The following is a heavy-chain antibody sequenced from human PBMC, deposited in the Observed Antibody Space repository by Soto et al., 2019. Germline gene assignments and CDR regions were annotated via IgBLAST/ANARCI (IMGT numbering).Heavy chain of an antibody. CDR1: GGSISSYY. V-gene: IGHV4-59*01. CDR3: ARGPLTGYYPNFDY. J-gene: IGHJ4*02. Sequence: SETLSLTCTVSGGSISSYYWSWIRQPPGKGLEWIGYIYYSGSTNYNPSLKSRVTISVDTSKNQFSLKLSSVTAADTAVYYCARGPLTGYYPNFDYWGQGTLVTVSS. CDR2: IYYSGST. D-gene: IGHD3-9*01.